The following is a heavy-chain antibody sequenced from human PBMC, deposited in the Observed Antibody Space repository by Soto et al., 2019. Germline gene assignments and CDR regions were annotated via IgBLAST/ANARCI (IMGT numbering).Heavy chain of an antibody. D-gene: IGHD2-21*02. CDR3: ARDLWGYCGTDCYPRDV. V-gene: IGHV4-59*01. J-gene: IGHJ6*02. CDR2: MYNTGST. CDR1: GSSISTDY. Sequence: SETLSLTCTVSGSSISTDYWSWIRQPPGKGLEWIGYMYNTGSTVYNPSFKSRVTISVDTSKNQFSLKLNSVTAADTAVYYCARDLWGYCGTDCYPRDVWGQGTTVTVS.